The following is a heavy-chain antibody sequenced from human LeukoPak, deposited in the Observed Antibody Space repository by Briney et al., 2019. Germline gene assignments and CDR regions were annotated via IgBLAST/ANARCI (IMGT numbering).Heavy chain of an antibody. J-gene: IGHJ4*02. CDR1: GFTFSSYA. V-gene: IGHV3-30*01. Sequence: GGSLRLSCAASGFTFSSYAMHWVRQAPGKGLEGVAVISYDGSNKYYADSVKGRFTISRDNSKNTLYLQMNSLRAEDTAVYYCARDTHPSYDSSGYYGLLDYWGQGTLVTVPS. D-gene: IGHD3-22*01. CDR3: ARDTHPSYDSSGYYGLLDY. CDR2: ISYDGSNK.